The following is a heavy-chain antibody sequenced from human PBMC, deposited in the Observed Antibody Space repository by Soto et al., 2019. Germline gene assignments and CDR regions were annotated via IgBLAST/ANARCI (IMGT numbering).Heavy chain of an antibody. V-gene: IGHV4-4*02. CDR3: ARHRAAAAPYYYFYAMDV. CDR1: GCSISSGHW. CDR2: IYHSGST. D-gene: IGHD6-13*01. J-gene: IGHJ6*02. Sequence: QVQLQESGPGLVKPSGTLSLTCAVSGCSISSGHWWSWVRQPPGKGLEWIGEIYHSGSTNYNPSLKSRVTISVDKSKNHFSLRLSSVTAADTAVYYCARHRAAAAPYYYFYAMDVWGQGTTVTVSS.